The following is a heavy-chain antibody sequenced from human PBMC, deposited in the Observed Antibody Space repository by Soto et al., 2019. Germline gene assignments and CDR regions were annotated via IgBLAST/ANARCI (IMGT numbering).Heavy chain of an antibody. CDR3: ARKRHFDWSTYYPYGMDV. J-gene: IGHJ6*02. V-gene: IGHV4-34*01. CDR1: GGSFSGYY. D-gene: IGHD3-9*01. CDR2: INHSGST. Sequence: PSETLSLTCAVYGGSFSGYYWSWIRQPPGKGLDLIGEINHSGSTNYNPSLQSRVTISVDTSKIQFSLNQSPVKAADTAAYYWARKRHFDWSTYYPYGMDVSDQVTTLTVSS.